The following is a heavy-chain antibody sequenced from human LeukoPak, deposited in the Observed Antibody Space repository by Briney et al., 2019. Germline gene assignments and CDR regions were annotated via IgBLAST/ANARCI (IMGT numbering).Heavy chain of an antibody. CDR1: GFTFSNYY. CDR3: ARDQGENYDSSGYYPY. J-gene: IGHJ4*02. D-gene: IGHD3-22*01. Sequence: GVSLRLSCAASGFTFSNYYMSWIRQAPGKGLEWVSYISGSSGSTNYADSVMGRFTISRDNGKNSLYLQMNSLRAEDTAVYYCARDQGENYDSSGYYPYWGQGTLVTVSS. CDR2: ISGSSGST. V-gene: IGHV3-11*06.